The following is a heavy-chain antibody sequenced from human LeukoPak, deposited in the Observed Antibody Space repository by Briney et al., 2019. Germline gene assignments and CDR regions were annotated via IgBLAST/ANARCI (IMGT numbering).Heavy chain of an antibody. J-gene: IGHJ5*02. Sequence: SETLSLTCTVSGGSISSYYWSWIRQPPGKGLEWIGYIYYSGSTNYNPSLKSRVTISVDTSKNQFSLKLSSVTAADTAVYYCARSAPPFPRYFDWLVIDPWGQGTLVTVSS. D-gene: IGHD3-9*01. CDR1: GGSISSYY. CDR2: IYYSGST. V-gene: IGHV4-59*01. CDR3: ARSAPPFPRYFDWLVIDP.